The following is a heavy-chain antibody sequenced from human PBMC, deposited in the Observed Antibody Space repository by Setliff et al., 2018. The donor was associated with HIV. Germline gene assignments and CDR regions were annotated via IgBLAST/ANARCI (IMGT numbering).Heavy chain of an antibody. CDR1: GDSISRSNYS. V-gene: IGHV4-39*07. CDR3: ARGLGGYCSSVSCYEADH. CDR2: IDQSGST. J-gene: IGHJ5*02. Sequence: PSETLSLTCTVSGDSISRSNYSWTWIRQPPGKGLEWIGEIDQSGSTNYNPSLKSRVTTSVDTSKNQFSLRLSSVTAADTAVYYCARGLGGYCSSVSCYEADHWGQGTLVTVSS. D-gene: IGHD2-2*01.